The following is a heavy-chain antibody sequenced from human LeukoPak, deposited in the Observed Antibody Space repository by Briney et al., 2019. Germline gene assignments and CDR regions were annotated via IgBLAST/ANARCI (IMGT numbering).Heavy chain of an antibody. CDR2: ISGSGGST. Sequence: GGSLRLSCAASGFTFSSYAMSWVRQAPGKGLEWVSAISGSGGSTYYADSVKGRFTISRDNSKNTLYLQMNSLRAEDTAVYYCAKGRIYYYDSSGQAESYWGQGTLVTVSS. V-gene: IGHV3-23*01. CDR1: GFTFSSYA. CDR3: AKGRIYYYDSSGQAESY. D-gene: IGHD3-22*01. J-gene: IGHJ4*02.